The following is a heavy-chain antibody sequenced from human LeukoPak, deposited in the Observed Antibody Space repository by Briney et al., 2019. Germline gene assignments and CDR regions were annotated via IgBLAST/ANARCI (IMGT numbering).Heavy chain of an antibody. D-gene: IGHD1-1*01. CDR1: GFSFRSFW. CDR2: LNEDGGIT. Sequence: GGSLRLSCEASGFSFRSFWMHWVRQVPGEGLVWVSRLNEDGGITNYADFAKGRFTISRDNAKNLLYLQMDSLRAEDTAVYYCAREDNWNALDYWGQGTLVTVSS. CDR3: AREDNWNALDY. V-gene: IGHV3-74*01. J-gene: IGHJ4*02.